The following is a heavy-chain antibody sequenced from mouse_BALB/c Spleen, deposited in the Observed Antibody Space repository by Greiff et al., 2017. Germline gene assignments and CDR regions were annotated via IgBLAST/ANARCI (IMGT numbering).Heavy chain of an antibody. Sequence: QVQLQQPGAELVKPGASVKLSCKASGYTFTSYWMHWVKQRPGQGLEWIGEINPSNGRTNYNEKFKSKATLTVDKSSSTAYMQLSSLTSEDSAVYYCARGRYDVEDYWGQGNSVTVSS. CDR2: INPSNGRT. CDR1: GYTFTSYW. J-gene: IGHJ4*01. CDR3: ARGRYDVEDY. D-gene: IGHD2-14*01. V-gene: IGHV1S81*02.